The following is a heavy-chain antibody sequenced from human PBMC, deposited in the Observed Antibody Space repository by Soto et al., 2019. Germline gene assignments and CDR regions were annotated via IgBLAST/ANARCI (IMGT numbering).Heavy chain of an antibody. J-gene: IGHJ4*02. D-gene: IGHD1-26*01. Sequence: GASVKVSCKASGGTFSSYTISWVRQAPGQGLEWMGRIIPILGIANYAQKFQGRVTITADKSTSTAYMELSSLRSEDTAVYYCARDGGSYYSDYWGQGTLVTVSS. V-gene: IGHV1-69*04. CDR2: IIPILGIA. CDR3: ARDGGSYYSDY. CDR1: GGTFSSYT.